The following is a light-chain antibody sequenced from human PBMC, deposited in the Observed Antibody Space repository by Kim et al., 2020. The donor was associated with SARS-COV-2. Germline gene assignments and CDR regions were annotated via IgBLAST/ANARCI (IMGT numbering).Light chain of an antibody. Sequence: GPSITISCTGTSSDVGGYNFVSWYQQHPGKAPTLLIYDVSNRPSGVSNRFSGSKSGNTASLTISGLQAEDEADYYCSSYTSSSTLVFGGGTQLTVL. CDR1: SSDVGGYNF. CDR2: DVS. CDR3: SSYTSSSTLV. J-gene: IGLJ2*01. V-gene: IGLV2-14*03.